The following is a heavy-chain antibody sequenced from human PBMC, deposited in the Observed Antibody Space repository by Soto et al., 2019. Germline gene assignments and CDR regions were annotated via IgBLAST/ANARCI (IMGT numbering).Heavy chain of an antibody. Sequence: EVQLEESGGGLVQPGGSLRLSCVASGFSFSDYSMNWVRQAPGKGLEWVSYISRSSSDIYYVASVKGRYTISRDNDKXXXXXXXXXXXXXXXXXXXXXXXXXXXXXXXXXDHWGQGTLVTVSS. CDR3: XXXXXXXXXXXXXDH. CDR1: GFSFSDYS. CDR2: ISRSSSDI. J-gene: IGHJ4*02. V-gene: IGHV3-48*01.